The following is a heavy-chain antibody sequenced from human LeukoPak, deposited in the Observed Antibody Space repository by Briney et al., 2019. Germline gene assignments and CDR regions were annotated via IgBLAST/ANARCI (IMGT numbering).Heavy chain of an antibody. Sequence: GGSLRLSCAASGFTFSDYYMSWIRQAPGKGLEWVSYISSSGSTIYYADSVKGRFTISRDNAKNSLYLQMNSLRAEDTAVYYCATDSSWYRYYFDYWGQGTLVTVSS. J-gene: IGHJ4*02. V-gene: IGHV3-11*01. CDR3: ATDSSWYRYYFDY. D-gene: IGHD6-13*01. CDR1: GFTFSDYY. CDR2: ISSSGSTI.